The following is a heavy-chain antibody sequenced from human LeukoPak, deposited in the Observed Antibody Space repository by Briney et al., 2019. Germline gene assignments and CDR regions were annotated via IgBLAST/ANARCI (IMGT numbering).Heavy chain of an antibody. CDR2: IYYSGTT. CDR1: GGSISTYY. Sequence: SSETLSLTCTVSGGSISTYYWNWIRQPPGKGLEWIGYIYYSGTTNYNPSLKSRVSMSVDTSKNQFSLKLSSVTAADTAVYYCARYYYDSSGYYPNYYYYYMDVWGKGTTVTISS. V-gene: IGHV4-59*01. D-gene: IGHD3-22*01. CDR3: ARYYYDSSGYYPNYYYYYMDV. J-gene: IGHJ6*03.